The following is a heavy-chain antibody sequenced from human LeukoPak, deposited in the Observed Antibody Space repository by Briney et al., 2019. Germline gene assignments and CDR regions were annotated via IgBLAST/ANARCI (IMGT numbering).Heavy chain of an antibody. D-gene: IGHD3-22*01. CDR1: GGTFNSYA. J-gene: IGHJ4*02. CDR3: ARAPNFYDSSGYLLSLDY. Sequence: SVKVSCKASGGTFNSYAISWVRQAPGQGLEWMGGIIPIFGTANYAQKFQGRVTITAYESTSTAYMDLTSLRSEDTAVYYCARAPNFYDSSGYLLSLDYWGQGTLVTVSS. CDR2: IIPIFGTA. V-gene: IGHV1-69*01.